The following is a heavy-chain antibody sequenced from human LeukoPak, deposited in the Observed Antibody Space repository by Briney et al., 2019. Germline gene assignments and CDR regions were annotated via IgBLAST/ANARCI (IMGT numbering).Heavy chain of an antibody. CDR3: AGVIVVVPPGMDV. Sequence: PSETLSLTCAVYGGSFSGYYWSWTRQPPGKGLEWIGEINHSGSTNYNPSLKSRVTISVDTSKNQFSLKLSSVTAADTAVYYCAGVIVVVPPGMDVWGQGTTVTVSS. CDR2: INHSGST. CDR1: GGSFSGYY. J-gene: IGHJ6*02. D-gene: IGHD3-22*01. V-gene: IGHV4-34*01.